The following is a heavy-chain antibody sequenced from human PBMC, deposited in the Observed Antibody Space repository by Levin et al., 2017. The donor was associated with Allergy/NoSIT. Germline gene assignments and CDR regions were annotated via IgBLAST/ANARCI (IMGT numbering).Heavy chain of an antibody. J-gene: IGHJ6*02. CDR2: ISSSSSYI. V-gene: IGHV3-21*01. CDR3: ARGLVARADYGMDV. D-gene: IGHD5-12*01. Sequence: GESLKISCAASGFNLNYYSLNWVRQAPGKGLEWVSFISSSSSYIYYADSVKGRFTVSRDNAKSSLYLQMSSLRAEDTAVYYCARGLVARADYGMDVWGQGTTVTVSS. CDR1: GFNLNYYS.